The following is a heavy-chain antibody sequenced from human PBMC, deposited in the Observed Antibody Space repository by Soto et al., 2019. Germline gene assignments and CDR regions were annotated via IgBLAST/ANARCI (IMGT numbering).Heavy chain of an antibody. D-gene: IGHD1-26*01. CDR2: IYSGGST. CDR3: ARDGRRELQGWGHDAFDI. Sequence: PGRSLRLSCAASGFTVSSNYMSWVRQAPGKGLEWVSVIYSGGSTYYADSVKGRFTISRDNSKNTLYLQMNSLGAEDTAVYYCARDGRRELQGWGHDAFDIWGQGTMVTVSS. V-gene: IGHV3-53*01. CDR1: GFTVSSNY. J-gene: IGHJ3*02.